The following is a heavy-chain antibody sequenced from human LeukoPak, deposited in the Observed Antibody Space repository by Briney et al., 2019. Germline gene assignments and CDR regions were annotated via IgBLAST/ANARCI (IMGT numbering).Heavy chain of an antibody. D-gene: IGHD3-10*02. CDR2: ISTSGSII. CDR3: AELGITMIGGV. Sequence: PGGSLRLSCAASGFTFSDYEMNWVRQAPGKGLEWVSHISTSGSIIHYADSVEGRFTISRDNAKNSLYLQMNSLRAEDTAVYYCAELGITMIGGVWGKGTTVTISS. J-gene: IGHJ6*04. CDR1: GFTFSDYE. V-gene: IGHV3-48*03.